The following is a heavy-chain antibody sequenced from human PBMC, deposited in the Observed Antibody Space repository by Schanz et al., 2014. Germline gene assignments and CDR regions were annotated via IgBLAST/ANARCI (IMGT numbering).Heavy chain of an antibody. V-gene: IGHV3-11*04. CDR3: VSSGSYSSYAL. D-gene: IGHD3-10*01. CDR1: GFPFSDYF. CDR2: IGNGGVTI. J-gene: IGHJ4*02. Sequence: QVQLVDSGGGLVKPGGSLRLSCTASGFPFSDYFMAWIRQPPGRGLEWVSYIGNGGVTIYYADSVKGRFTISRDNSKNSLYLQMNSLRAEDTAVYHCVSSGSYSSYALWGQGTLVTVSS.